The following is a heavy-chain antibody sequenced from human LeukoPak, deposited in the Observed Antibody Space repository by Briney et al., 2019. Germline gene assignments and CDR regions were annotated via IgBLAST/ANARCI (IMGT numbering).Heavy chain of an antibody. V-gene: IGHV4-59*08. CDR1: GGSISSYY. J-gene: IGHJ5*02. Sequence: PSETLSLTCTVSGGSISSYYWSWIRQPPGKGLEWIGYIYYSGSTNYNPSFKSRVTISVDTSKNQFSLKLSSVTAADTAVYYCARHRSSSWYSYWFDPWGQEPWSPSPQ. CDR2: IYYSGST. D-gene: IGHD6-13*01. CDR3: ARHRSSSWYSYWFDP.